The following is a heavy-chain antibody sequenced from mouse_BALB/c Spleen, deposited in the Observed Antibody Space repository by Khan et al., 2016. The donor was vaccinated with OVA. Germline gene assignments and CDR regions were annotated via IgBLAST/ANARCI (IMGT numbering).Heavy chain of an antibody. Sequence: QVQLKQSGPGLVQPSQNLSITCTVSGFSLTSYGVHWVRQPPGKGLEWLGVIWSYGSTDYNAAFISRLSISKENSKSQVFFKMNSLQADDTAIYYCARVYDYEGYFDVWGAGTTVTVSS. CDR2: IWSYGST. CDR3: ARVYDYEGYFDV. CDR1: GFSLTSYG. J-gene: IGHJ1*01. D-gene: IGHD2-4*01. V-gene: IGHV2-4*02.